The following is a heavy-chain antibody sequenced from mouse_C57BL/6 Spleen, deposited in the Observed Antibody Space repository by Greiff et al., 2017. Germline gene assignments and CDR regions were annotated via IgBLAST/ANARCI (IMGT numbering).Heavy chain of an antibody. J-gene: IGHJ3*01. Sequence: EVQLKQSGAELVRPGASVKLSCTASGFNIKDDYMHWVKQRPEQGLEWIGWIDPENGDTEYASKFQGKATITADTSSNTAYLQLSSLTSEDTAVYYCTTCTPRGGFAYWGQGTLVTVSA. D-gene: IGHD5-1*01. CDR1: GFNIKDDY. V-gene: IGHV14-4*01. CDR3: TTCTPRGGFAY. CDR2: IDPENGDT.